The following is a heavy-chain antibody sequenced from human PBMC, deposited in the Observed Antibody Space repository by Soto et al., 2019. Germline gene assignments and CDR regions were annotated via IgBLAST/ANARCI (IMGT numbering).Heavy chain of an antibody. J-gene: IGHJ4*02. CDR3: VRKPPRREFDY. V-gene: IGHV5-51*01. D-gene: IGHD3-10*01. CDR1: GYTFTSYW. CDR2: IYPGDSDT. Sequence: EVQLVQSGAEVKKPGESLKISCKGSGYTFTSYWIGWVRQVPGKGLELMAIIYPGDSDTRYNPSFQGHVTISADRSITTAYLQWSGLQASDSGMYYCVRKPPRREFDYWGQGTLITVSS.